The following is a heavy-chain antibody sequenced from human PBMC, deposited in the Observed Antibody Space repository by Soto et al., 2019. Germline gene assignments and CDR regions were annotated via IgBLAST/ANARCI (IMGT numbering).Heavy chain of an antibody. CDR2: IWYDGSNK. V-gene: IGHV3-33*01. D-gene: IGHD3-22*01. CDR3: ARDRRGDYYDSSGPDPDAFDI. CDR1: GVTFSSYG. J-gene: IGHJ3*02. Sequence: PGGSLRLSCVASGVTFSSYGMHWVRQAPGKGLEWVAVIWYDGSNKYYADSVKGRFTISRDNAKNSLYLQMNRLRAEDTAVYYCARDRRGDYYDSSGPDPDAFDIWGQGTMFTASS.